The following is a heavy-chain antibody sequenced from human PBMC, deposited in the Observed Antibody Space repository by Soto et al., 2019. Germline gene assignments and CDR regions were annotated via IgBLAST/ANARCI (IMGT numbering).Heavy chain of an antibody. CDR1: GGSISSSSYY. J-gene: IGHJ6*02. Sequence: SQTLSLTCTVSGGSISSSSYYWGWIRPPPGKGLEWIGNINYSGSTNYNPSLKSRVTISVDTSKNQFSLKLSSVTAADTAVYYCARVGSIRGYSSSWPRVYYYYYGMDVWGQGTTVTVSS. D-gene: IGHD6-13*01. CDR2: INYSGST. CDR3: ARVGSIRGYSSSWPRVYYYYYGMDV. V-gene: IGHV4-39*07.